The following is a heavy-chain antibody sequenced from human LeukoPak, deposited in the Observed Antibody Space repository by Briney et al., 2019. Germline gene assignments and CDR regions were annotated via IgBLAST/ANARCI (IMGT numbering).Heavy chain of an antibody. Sequence: GGSLRLSCAASGFTFSSYAMSWVRQAPGKGLEWVSYISSSGSTIYYADSVKGRFTISRDNAKNSLYLQMNSLRAEDTAVYYCAAAYSSSWRDYWGQGTLVTVSS. D-gene: IGHD6-13*01. J-gene: IGHJ4*02. CDR3: AAAYSSSWRDY. CDR2: ISSSGSTI. V-gene: IGHV3-48*04. CDR1: GFTFSSYA.